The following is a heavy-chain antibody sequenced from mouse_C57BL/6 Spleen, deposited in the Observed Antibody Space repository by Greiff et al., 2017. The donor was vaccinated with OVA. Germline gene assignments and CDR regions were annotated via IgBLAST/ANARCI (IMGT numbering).Heavy chain of an antibody. CDR3: ARTYYYGSSYGYFDV. V-gene: IGHV5-17*01. D-gene: IGHD1-1*01. J-gene: IGHJ1*03. CDR2: ISSGSSTI. Sequence: EVKLQESGGGLVKPGGSLKLSCAASGFTFSDYGMHWVRQAPEKGLEWVAYISSGSSTIYYADTVKGRFTISRDNAKNTLFLQMTSLRSEDTAMYYCARTYYYGSSYGYFDVWGTGTTVTVSS. CDR1: GFTFSDYG.